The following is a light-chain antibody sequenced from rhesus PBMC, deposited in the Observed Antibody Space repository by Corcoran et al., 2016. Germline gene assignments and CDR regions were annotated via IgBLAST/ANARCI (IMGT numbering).Light chain of an antibody. CDR1: ENVNNH. CDR2: KAS. J-gene: IGKJ4*01. CDR3: QQSFGVPPT. Sequence: DIQMTQSPSSLSASIGERVTVTCRASENVNNHLNWYQQKPGKAPKLLIYKASNLQDGVPSRFSGSGCGTDYTLAINSLQAEGVTTYYCQQSFGVPPTFGGGTKVDLK. V-gene: IGKV1-74*01.